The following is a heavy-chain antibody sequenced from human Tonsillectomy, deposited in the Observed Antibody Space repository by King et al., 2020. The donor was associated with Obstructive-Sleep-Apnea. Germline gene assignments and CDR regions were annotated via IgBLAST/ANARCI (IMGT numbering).Heavy chain of an antibody. CDR1: GFTFSSYG. J-gene: IGHJ4*02. CDR2: ISYDGSNK. Sequence: VQLVESGGGVVQPGRSLRLTCEASGFTFSSYGMHWVRQAPDKGLEWVAVISYDGSNKYYSDSVKGRFTISRDNSKNTLYLQMNRLRAEDTAVYYCAKVTTAYGPLVYWGQGTLVTVSS. D-gene: IGHD2-21*02. V-gene: IGHV3-30*18. CDR3: AKVTTAYGPLVY.